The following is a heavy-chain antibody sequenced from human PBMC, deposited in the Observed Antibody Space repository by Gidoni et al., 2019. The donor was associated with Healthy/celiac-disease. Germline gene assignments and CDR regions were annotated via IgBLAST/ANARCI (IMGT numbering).Heavy chain of an antibody. CDR3: ANGGRGLDY. D-gene: IGHD3-16*01. V-gene: IGHV3-23*01. Sequence: LEARRGGIECGGWRTPYRANTGFTFSSCAMSWVRQAPGKGLEWVSAISGSGGSKYYADTGKGRFTRVKTSANHTLNLQMSRLGSVYTWYYDCANGGRGLDYRGQGTLVTVSS. CDR2: ISGSGGSK. CDR1: GFTFSSCA. J-gene: IGHJ4*02.